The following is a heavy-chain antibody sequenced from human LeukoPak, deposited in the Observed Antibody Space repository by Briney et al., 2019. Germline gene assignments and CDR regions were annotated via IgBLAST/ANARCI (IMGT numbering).Heavy chain of an antibody. V-gene: IGHV4-34*01. J-gene: IGHJ4*02. CDR2: INHSGST. CDR3: VRGRVLLWFGTKNRFDY. Sequence: SETLSLTCAVYGGSFSGYYWSWIRQPPGKGLEWIGEINHSGSTNYNPSLKRRVTISVDTSKNQFSLKLSSVTAADTAVYYCVRGRVLLWFGTKNRFDYWGREPWSPSPQ. D-gene: IGHD3-10*01. CDR1: GGSFSGYY.